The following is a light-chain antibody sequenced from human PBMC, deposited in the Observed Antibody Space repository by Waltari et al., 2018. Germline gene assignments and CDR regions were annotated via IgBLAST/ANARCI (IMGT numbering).Light chain of an antibody. V-gene: IGLV3-21*04. Sequence: SYVLTQPPSVSVAPGETASITCGGDNIGIYSVHWYQQKPGQAPLLDIFYDSDRPSGIPARFSGSNSGNTATLTITSVEAGDEARYYCHVWHAHFDPGVFGTGTEVTVL. CDR1: NIGIYS. CDR3: HVWHAHFDPGV. CDR2: YDS. J-gene: IGLJ1*01.